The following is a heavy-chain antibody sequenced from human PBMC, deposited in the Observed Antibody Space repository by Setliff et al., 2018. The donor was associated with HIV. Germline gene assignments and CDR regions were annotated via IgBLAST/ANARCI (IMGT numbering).Heavy chain of an antibody. CDR3: AKDGRNYNIDY. J-gene: IGHJ4*02. D-gene: IGHD4-4*01. V-gene: IGHV3-30*01. CDR2: ISYDGSNK. Sequence: HPGGSLRLSCAASGFTFSSYAMHWVRQAPGKGLEWVAVISYDGSNKYYADSVKGRFTISRDNSKNTLYLQMNSLRAEDTAVYYCAKDGRNYNIDYWGQGTLVTVSS. CDR1: GFTFSSYA.